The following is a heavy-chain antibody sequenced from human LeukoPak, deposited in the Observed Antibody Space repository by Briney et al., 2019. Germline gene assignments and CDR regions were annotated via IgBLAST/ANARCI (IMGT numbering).Heavy chain of an antibody. CDR1: GFIVTSYW. D-gene: IGHD6-19*01. Sequence: PGGSLRLSCAASGFIVTSYWMHWVRQAPGKGLEWVSSISSSSIYIYYADSVKGRFTISRDNAKKSVHLQMNSLRAEDTAVYYCARGASVVAGSDNAFDIWGQGTMVTVSS. CDR2: ISSSSIYI. V-gene: IGHV3-21*01. J-gene: IGHJ3*02. CDR3: ARGASVVAGSDNAFDI.